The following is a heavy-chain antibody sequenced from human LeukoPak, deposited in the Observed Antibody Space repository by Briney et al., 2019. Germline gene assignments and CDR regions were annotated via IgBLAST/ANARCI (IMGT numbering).Heavy chain of an antibody. Sequence: PGGSLRLSCAAPGXTFSSYGVHWVRQAPGKGLEWGAVIWYDGSNKYYADSVKGRFTISRDKSKNTLYLQMNSLRAEDTAVCYCARAGSTQWVVPGELWGQGTLVTVSS. J-gene: IGHJ4*02. CDR3: ARAGSTQWVVPGEL. D-gene: IGHD6-19*01. CDR1: GXTFSSYG. CDR2: IWYDGSNK. V-gene: IGHV3-33*01.